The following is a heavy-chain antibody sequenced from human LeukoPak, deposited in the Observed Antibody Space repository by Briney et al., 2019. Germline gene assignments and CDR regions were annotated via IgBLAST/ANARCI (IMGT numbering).Heavy chain of an antibody. CDR1: GFTFSSYW. D-gene: IGHD6-6*01. CDR3: ARDSDIAARNLDY. J-gene: IGHJ4*02. V-gene: IGHV3-74*01. CDR2: INSDGSST. Sequence: GGSLRLSCAASGFTFSSYWMHWVRQAPGKGMVWVSRINSDGSSTSYADSVKGRFTISRDNAKNTLYLQMNSLRAEHTAVYYCARDSDIAARNLDYWGQGTLVTVSS.